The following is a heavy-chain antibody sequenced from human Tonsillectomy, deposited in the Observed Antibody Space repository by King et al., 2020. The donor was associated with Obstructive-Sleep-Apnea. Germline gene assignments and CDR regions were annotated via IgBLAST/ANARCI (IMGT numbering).Heavy chain of an antibody. J-gene: IGHJ5*02. Sequence: VQLVESGGALVQPGGSLRLSCIVSGLTVRSNYMSWRRQAPGEGPEWVSTIYIDCSTHYADSVKGRFTISRLNSENTVFLQVNSLRPDDTAVYYCARGFRWFDPWGQGTLVIVSS. CDR2: IYIDCST. V-gene: IGHV3-53*04. CDR3: ARGFRWFDP. D-gene: IGHD3-10*01. CDR1: GLTVRSNY.